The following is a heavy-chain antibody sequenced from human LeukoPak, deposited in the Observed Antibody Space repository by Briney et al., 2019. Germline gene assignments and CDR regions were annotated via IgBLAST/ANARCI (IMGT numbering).Heavy chain of an antibody. Sequence: SETLSLTCTVSGGSISSYYWSWIRQPPGKGLEWIGYIYYSGSTNYNPSLKSRVTISVDTSKNQFSLKLSSVTAADTAVYYCAREGYSSSWYRLNWFDPWGQGTLVTVSS. D-gene: IGHD6-13*01. V-gene: IGHV4-59*01. CDR1: GGSISSYY. CDR3: AREGYSSSWYRLNWFDP. CDR2: IYYSGST. J-gene: IGHJ5*02.